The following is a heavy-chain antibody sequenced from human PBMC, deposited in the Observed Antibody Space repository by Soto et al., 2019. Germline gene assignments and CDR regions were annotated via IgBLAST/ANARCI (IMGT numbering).Heavy chain of an antibody. J-gene: IGHJ6*02. V-gene: IGHV3-74*01. CDR2: INSDGSST. D-gene: IGHD2-2*01. Sequence: GGSLRFSCAASGFTFSSYWIHWVRQAPGKGLVWVSRINSDGSSTTYADSVKGRFTISRDNAKNTLYLQMNSLRAEDTAVYYCARGPRGSPPHGYVMDVWARGPRSPSP. CDR1: GFTFSSYW. CDR3: ARGPRGSPPHGYVMDV.